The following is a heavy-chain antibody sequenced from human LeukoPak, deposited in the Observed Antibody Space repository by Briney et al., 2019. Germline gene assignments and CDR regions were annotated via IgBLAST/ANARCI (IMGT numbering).Heavy chain of an antibody. CDR3: ARGPGYSYGYGWGYYYYGMDV. J-gene: IGHJ6*02. V-gene: IGHV1-8*01. CDR2: MNPNSGNT. D-gene: IGHD5-18*01. CDR1: GYTFTSYD. Sequence: ASVKVSCKASGYTFTSYDINWVRQATGQGLEWMGWMNPNSGNTGYAQKFQGRVTMTRNTSISTAYMELSGLRSEDTAVYYCARGPGYSYGYGWGYYYYGMDVWGQGTTVTVSS.